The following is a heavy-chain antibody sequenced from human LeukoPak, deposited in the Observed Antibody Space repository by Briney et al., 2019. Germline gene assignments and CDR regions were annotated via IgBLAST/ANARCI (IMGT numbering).Heavy chain of an antibody. CDR1: GYTFTSYG. CDR3: ARRRYSYGYGGEDNWFDP. D-gene: IGHD5-18*01. J-gene: IGHJ5*02. Sequence: ASVKVSCKASGYTFTSYGISWVRQAPGQGLEWMGWISAYNGNTNYAQKLQGRVTMTTDTSTSTAYMELRSLRSDDTAVYYCARRRYSYGYGGEDNWFDPWGQGTLVTVSS. CDR2: ISAYNGNT. V-gene: IGHV1-18*01.